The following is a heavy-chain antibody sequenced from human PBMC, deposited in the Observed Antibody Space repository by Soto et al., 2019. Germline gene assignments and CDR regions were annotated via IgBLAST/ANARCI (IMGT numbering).Heavy chain of an antibody. CDR1: GGSISSGPYS. Sequence: SETLSLTCTVSGGSISSGPYSWGWIRQPPGEGLEWIGTFYYSESTYYNPSLESRVTISVDTSKNQFSLKVSSVTVADTAVYYCARLGGYFFFTSRYGYYGMVFWCPGTTVTVSS. V-gene: IGHV4-39*01. D-gene: IGHD2-2*01. CDR3: ARLGGYFFFTSRYGYYGMVF. CDR2: FYYSEST. J-gene: IGHJ6*02.